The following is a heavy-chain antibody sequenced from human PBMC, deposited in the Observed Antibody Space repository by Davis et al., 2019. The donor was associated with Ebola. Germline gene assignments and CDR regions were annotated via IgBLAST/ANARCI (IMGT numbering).Heavy chain of an antibody. CDR1: GGSFSGYY. Sequence: PPETLSLTCAVYGGSFSGYYWSWIRQPPGKGLEWIGEINHSGSTNYNPSLKSRVTISVDTSKNQFSLKLSSVTAADTAVYYCARSTEYSRVQIFDYWGQGTLVTVSS. CDR3: ARSTEYSRVQIFDY. V-gene: IGHV4-34*01. D-gene: IGHD6-6*01. CDR2: INHSGST. J-gene: IGHJ4*02.